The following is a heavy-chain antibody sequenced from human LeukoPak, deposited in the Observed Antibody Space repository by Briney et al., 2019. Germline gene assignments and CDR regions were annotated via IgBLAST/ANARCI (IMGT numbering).Heavy chain of an antibody. Sequence: SETLSLTCTVSGGSISSYYWSWIRQPPGKGLEWIGSIYYSGSTYYNPSLKSRVTISVDTSKNQFSLKLSSVTAADTAVYYCASPELDYDYVWGSYRPYDAFDIWGQGTMVTVSS. J-gene: IGHJ3*02. CDR2: IYYSGST. D-gene: IGHD3-16*02. V-gene: IGHV4-59*05. CDR3: ASPELDYDYVWGSYRPYDAFDI. CDR1: GGSISSYY.